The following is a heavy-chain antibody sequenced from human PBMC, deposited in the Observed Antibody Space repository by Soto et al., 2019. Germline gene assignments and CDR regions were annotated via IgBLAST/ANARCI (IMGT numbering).Heavy chain of an antibody. D-gene: IGHD3-3*01. CDR3: ARERFWSGYPRIADAFDI. J-gene: IGHJ3*02. CDR1: GYTFTSYG. Sequence: ASVKVSFKASGYTFTSYGISWVRQAPGQGLEWMGWISAYNGNTNYAQKLQGRVTMTTDTSTSTAYMELRSLRSDDTAVYYCARERFWSGYPRIADAFDIWGQGTMVTVS. CDR2: ISAYNGNT. V-gene: IGHV1-18*01.